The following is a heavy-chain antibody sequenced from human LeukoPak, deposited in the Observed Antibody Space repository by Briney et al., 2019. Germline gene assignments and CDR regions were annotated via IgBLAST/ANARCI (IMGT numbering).Heavy chain of an antibody. Sequence: PGGSLRLSCAASGFTFSSYGMSWVRQAPGKGLEWVSAISGSGGSTYYADSVKGRFTISRDNSKNTLYLQMNSLRAEDPAVYYCASFRGVGWDFVYWGQGTLVTVSS. D-gene: IGHD3-10*01. CDR1: GFTFSSYG. J-gene: IGHJ4*02. CDR2: ISGSGGST. V-gene: IGHV3-23*01. CDR3: ASFRGVGWDFVY.